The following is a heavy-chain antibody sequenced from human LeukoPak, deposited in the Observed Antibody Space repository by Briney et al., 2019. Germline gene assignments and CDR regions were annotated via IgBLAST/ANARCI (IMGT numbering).Heavy chain of an antibody. CDR3: AKGSSSWQSIYYFDY. J-gene: IGHJ4*02. D-gene: IGHD6-13*01. Sequence: GGSLRLSCADSGFTFSSYAMSWVRQAPGKGLEWVSAISGSGSSTYYADSVKGRFTISRDNSKNTLYLQMNSLRADDTAVYYCAKGSSSWQSIYYFDYWGQGTLVTVSS. CDR2: ISGSGSST. CDR1: GFTFSSYA. V-gene: IGHV3-23*01.